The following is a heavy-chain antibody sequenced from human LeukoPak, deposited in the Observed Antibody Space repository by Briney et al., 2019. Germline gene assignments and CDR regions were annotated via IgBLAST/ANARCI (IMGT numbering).Heavy chain of an antibody. D-gene: IGHD3-22*01. J-gene: IGHJ4*02. CDR3: ARGDRPVHSSGYYVDY. Sequence: SETLSLTCTVSGGSISSSSYYWGWIRQPPGKGLEWIGSIYYSGSTYYNPSLKSRVTISVDTSKNQFSLKLSSVTAADTAVYYCARGDRPVHSSGYYVDYWGQGTLVTVSS. V-gene: IGHV4-39*07. CDR2: IYYSGST. CDR1: GGSISSSSYY.